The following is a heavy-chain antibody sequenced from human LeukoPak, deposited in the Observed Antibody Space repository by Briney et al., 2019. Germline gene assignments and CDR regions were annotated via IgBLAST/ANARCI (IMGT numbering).Heavy chain of an antibody. CDR1: GYTFTSYG. CDR3: ARAAIAYDSSGYYYY. CDR2: ISAYNGNT. Sequence: ASVKVSCKASGYTFTSYGISWVRQAPGQGLEWMGWISAYNGNTNYAQKLQGRVTMTTDKSTSTAYMELRSLRSDDTAVYYCARAAIAYDSSGYYYYWGQGTLVTVSS. J-gene: IGHJ4*02. V-gene: IGHV1-18*01. D-gene: IGHD3-22*01.